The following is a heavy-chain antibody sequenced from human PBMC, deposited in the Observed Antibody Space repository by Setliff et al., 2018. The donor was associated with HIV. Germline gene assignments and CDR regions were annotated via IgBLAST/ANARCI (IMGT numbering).Heavy chain of an antibody. J-gene: IGHJ4*02. CDR3: ATGIAAAGGIDY. D-gene: IGHD6-13*01. V-gene: IGHV1-69*13. Sequence: ASVKVSCKASGGTFRKYSISWVRQAPGQGLEWMGGIIPIFGSTKYAQKFQDRITITADESKDTAEMQLSSLTSDDTAVYYCATGIAAAGGIDYWGQGTLVTVSS. CDR2: IIPIFGST. CDR1: GGTFRKYS.